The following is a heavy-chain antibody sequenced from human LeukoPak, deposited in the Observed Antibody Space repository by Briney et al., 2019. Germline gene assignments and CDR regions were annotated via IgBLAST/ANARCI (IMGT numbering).Heavy chain of an antibody. J-gene: IGHJ4*02. V-gene: IGHV5-51*01. CDR2: IYPGDSDT. CDR1: GYIFTSYW. Sequence: KAGASLQISCKGSGYIFTSYWIGWVRQLPGKGLEWMGIIYPGDSDTRYSPSFQGQVTISADKSISTAYLQWSSLKASDTAMYYCARQYDFWSGYHDYWGQGTLVTVSS. CDR3: ARQYDFWSGYHDY. D-gene: IGHD3-3*01.